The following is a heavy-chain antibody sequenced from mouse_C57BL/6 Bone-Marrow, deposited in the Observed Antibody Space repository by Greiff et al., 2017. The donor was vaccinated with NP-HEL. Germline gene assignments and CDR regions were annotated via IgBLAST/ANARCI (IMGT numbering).Heavy chain of an antibody. J-gene: IGHJ2*01. CDR1: GFSLTSYG. CDR2: IWSGGST. Sequence: VMLVESGPGLVQPSQSLSITCTVSGFSLTSYGVHWVRQSPGKGLEWLGVIWSGGSTDYNAAFIYRLSISKDNSKSQVFFKMNSLQADDTAIYYCARNRYGNYVRYFDYWGQGTTLTVSS. CDR3: ARNRYGNYVRYFDY. V-gene: IGHV2-2*01. D-gene: IGHD2-1*01.